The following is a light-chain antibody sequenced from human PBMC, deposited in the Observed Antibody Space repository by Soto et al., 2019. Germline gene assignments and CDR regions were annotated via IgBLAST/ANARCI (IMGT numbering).Light chain of an antibody. CDR1: QRVSTSY. Sequence: EIVLTQSPGTLSLSPGERATLSCRASQRVSTSYLAWYQQKLGQAPRLLIYGASSRATGIPDWFSGSGSGTDFTLTISRLEPEDFAVYYCQQYGSSSWTFGQGTKVEIK. V-gene: IGKV3-20*01. CDR3: QQYGSSSWT. CDR2: GAS. J-gene: IGKJ1*01.